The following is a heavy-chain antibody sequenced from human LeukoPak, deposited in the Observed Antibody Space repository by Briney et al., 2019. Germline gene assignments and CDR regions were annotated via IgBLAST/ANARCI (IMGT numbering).Heavy chain of an antibody. J-gene: IGHJ5*02. V-gene: IGHV1-2*02. CDR2: INPNSGGT. CDR1: GYTFTGYY. Sequence: ASVKVSCKASGYTFTGYYMHWVRQAPGQGLEWMGWINPNSGGTNYAQKFQGRVTMTRDTSISTAYMELSRLRSDDTAVYYCARVYSSGFNWFDPWGQGTLVTVSS. D-gene: IGHD6-19*01. CDR3: ARVYSSGFNWFDP.